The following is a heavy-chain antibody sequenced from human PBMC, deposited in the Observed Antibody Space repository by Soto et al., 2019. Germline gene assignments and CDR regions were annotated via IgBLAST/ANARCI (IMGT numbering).Heavy chain of an antibody. CDR3: VHRRFRIWFGEKSNWFDP. CDR2: IYWDDDK. CDR1: GFSLDTSGVG. Sequence: QITLKESGPALVKPTQTLTLTCTFSGFSLDTSGVGVGWFRQPPGKALEWLALIYWDDDKRYSPSLKSRLTLSKDTYNNQVVLTMTNMDPVDTATYYCVHRRFRIWFGEKSNWFDPGGLGTLVTVSS. J-gene: IGHJ5*02. D-gene: IGHD3-10*01. V-gene: IGHV2-5*02.